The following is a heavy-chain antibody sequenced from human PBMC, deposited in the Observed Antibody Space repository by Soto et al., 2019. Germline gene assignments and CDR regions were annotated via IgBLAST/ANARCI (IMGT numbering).Heavy chain of an antibody. CDR2: INHSGST. CDR3: ARGPRLVWVGPTAQRGVFDI. Sequence: QVQLQQWGAGLLKPSETLSLTCAVYGGSFSDFYWSFIRQPPGKGLEWIGEINHSGSTNYNPSLKSRVSISVDTSKNQFSLKLSSVTAADTAVYFCARGPRLVWVGPTAQRGVFDIWGQGTVVTVSS. J-gene: IGHJ3*02. CDR1: GGSFSDFY. D-gene: IGHD1-1*01. V-gene: IGHV4-34*01.